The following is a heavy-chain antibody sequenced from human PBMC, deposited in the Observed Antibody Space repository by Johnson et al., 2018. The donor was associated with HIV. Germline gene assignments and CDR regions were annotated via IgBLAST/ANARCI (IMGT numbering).Heavy chain of an antibody. J-gene: IGHJ3*02. CDR1: GFTFSTFD. D-gene: IGHD2-15*01. V-gene: IGHV3-30*18. CDR3: AKVNLGYCSGGSCYNAFDI. Sequence: QVQLVESGGGLVQPGGSLRLSCAASGFTFSTFDMHWVRQTTGRGLEWVAVISYDGSNKYYADSVKGRFTISRDNSKNTLYLQMNSLRAADTALYYCAKVNLGYCSGGSCYNAFDIWGQGTMVTVSS. CDR2: ISYDGSNK.